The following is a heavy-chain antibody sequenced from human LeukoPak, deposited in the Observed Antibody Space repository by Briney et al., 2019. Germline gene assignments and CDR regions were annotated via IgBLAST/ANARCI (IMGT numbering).Heavy chain of an antibody. CDR2: ISSSRSYI. D-gene: IGHD3-22*01. V-gene: IGHV3-21*01. CDR3: ARVGFRTYYYDSSGYYYGFGAFDI. J-gene: IGHJ3*02. Sequence: PGGSLRLSCAASGFTFSSYSMNWVRQAPGKGLEWVSSISSSRSYIYYADSVKGRFTISRDNAKNSLYLQMNSLRAEDTAVYYCARVGFRTYYYDSSGYYYGFGAFDIWGQGTMVTVSS. CDR1: GFTFSSYS.